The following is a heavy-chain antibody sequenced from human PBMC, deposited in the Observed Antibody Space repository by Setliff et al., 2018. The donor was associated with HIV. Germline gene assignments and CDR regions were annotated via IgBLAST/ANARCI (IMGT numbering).Heavy chain of an antibody. J-gene: IGHJ6*04. V-gene: IGHV4-31*03. D-gene: IGHD3-16*01. CDR3: VRETLYSYVDV. CDR1: GGSISRGGYY. Sequence: PSETLSLTCRVSGGSISRGGYYWTWVRHHPGKALEWIGYIYSSGTTYYNPSLKGRILMSVGVSRNEFSLTLRSVIAADTAIYYCVRETLYSYVDVWGKGTTVTVSS. CDR2: IYSSGTT.